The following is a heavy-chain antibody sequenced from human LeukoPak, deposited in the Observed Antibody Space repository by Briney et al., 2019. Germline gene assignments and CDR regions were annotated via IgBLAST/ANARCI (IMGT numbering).Heavy chain of an antibody. CDR3: ARRRYDFWSGYPLHYYYYYMDV. CDR1: GGSISGYC. D-gene: IGHD3-3*01. V-gene: IGHV4-4*09. Sequence: SETLSLTCTVSGGSISGYCWSWIRQPPGKGLEWIGYIYTSGSTNYNPSLKSRVTISVDTSKNQFSLKLSSVTAADTAVYYCARRRYDFWSGYPLHYYYYYMDVWGKGITVTVSS. CDR2: IYTSGST. J-gene: IGHJ6*03.